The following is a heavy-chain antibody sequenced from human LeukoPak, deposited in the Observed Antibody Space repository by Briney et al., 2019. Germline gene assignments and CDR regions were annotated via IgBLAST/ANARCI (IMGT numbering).Heavy chain of an antibody. D-gene: IGHD5-24*01. Sequence: GGSLRLSCAASGFTVSRSYVTWVRQAPGKGLEWISVIYSGGSTYYADSVKGRFTISRDNSKNIVYLQMNRLGVDDTAVYYCARADMAFFDYWGQGTLVTVSS. CDR3: ARADMAFFDY. V-gene: IGHV3-53*01. J-gene: IGHJ4*02. CDR2: IYSGGST. CDR1: GFTVSRSY.